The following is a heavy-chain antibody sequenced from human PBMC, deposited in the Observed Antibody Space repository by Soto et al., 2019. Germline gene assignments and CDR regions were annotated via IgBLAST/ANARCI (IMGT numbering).Heavy chain of an antibody. V-gene: IGHV3-30*03. Sequence: GGSLRLSCAASGFTFSNYGIHWVRQAPGKGLEWVAVISYDGSNKYYGDSVKGRFTISRDNSKNTVSLEMNSLRAEDTAVFYCAAYGDYGDSFDIWGQGTMVTVSS. CDR1: GFTFSNYG. CDR3: AAYGDYGDSFDI. CDR2: ISYDGSNK. D-gene: IGHD4-17*01. J-gene: IGHJ3*02.